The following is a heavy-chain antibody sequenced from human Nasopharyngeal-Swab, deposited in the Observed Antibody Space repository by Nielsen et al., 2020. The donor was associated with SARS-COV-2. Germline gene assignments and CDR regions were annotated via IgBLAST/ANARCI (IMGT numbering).Heavy chain of an antibody. Sequence: SATLSLTWAVSGGSNRSYYWSWLPPPPRKGLEWIGYIYHSGSTNYNPILKSRVTISVDTSKNQSSLKLSSVTAADTAVYYCARSEWIQLWSTGRRGMDVWGQGTTVTVSS. CDR1: GGSNRSYY. J-gene: IGHJ6*02. CDR3: ARSEWIQLWSTGRRGMDV. D-gene: IGHD5-18*01. V-gene: IGHV4-59*13. CDR2: IYHSGST.